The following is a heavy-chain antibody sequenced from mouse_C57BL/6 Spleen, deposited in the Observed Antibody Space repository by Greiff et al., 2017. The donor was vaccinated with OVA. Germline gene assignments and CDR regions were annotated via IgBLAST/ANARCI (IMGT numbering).Heavy chain of an antibody. CDR1: GYTFTRYW. CDR2: IDPSDSYT. V-gene: IGHV1-50*01. CDR3: ARRGLPYYAMDY. Sequence: QVQLQQPGAELVKPGASVKLSCKASGYTFTRYWMQWVKQRPGQGLEWIGEIDPSDSYTNYNQKFKGKATLTVDTSSSTAYMPLSSLTSEYSAFYYCARRGLPYYAMDYWGQGTSVTVSS. J-gene: IGHJ4*01. D-gene: IGHD2-2*01.